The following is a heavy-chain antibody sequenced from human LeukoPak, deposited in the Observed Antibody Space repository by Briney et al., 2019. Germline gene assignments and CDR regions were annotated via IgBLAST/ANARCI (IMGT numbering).Heavy chain of an antibody. CDR1: GFNISYYY. CDR3: ARVNYDFWSGYPLDY. CDR2: ISSSGSPI. J-gene: IGHJ4*02. D-gene: IGHD3-3*01. Sequence: GGSLRLFCAACGFNISYYYVRWIREARGGGVEWVSYISSSGSPIYYADSVKGRFTISRDNAKNSLYLQMNSLRAEDTAVYYCARVNYDFWSGYPLDYWGQGTLVTVSS. V-gene: IGHV3-11*01.